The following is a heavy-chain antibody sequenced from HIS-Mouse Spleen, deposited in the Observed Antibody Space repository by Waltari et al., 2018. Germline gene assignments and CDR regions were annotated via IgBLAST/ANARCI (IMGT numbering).Heavy chain of an antibody. J-gene: IGHJ4*02. CDR1: GGSISSSSYY. CDR3: ARAYYYGSGSYYKGYFDY. D-gene: IGHD3-10*01. V-gene: IGHV4-39*07. CDR2: IYYSGRH. Sequence: QLQLQESGPGLVKPSETLSLTCTVSGGSISSSSYYWGWIRQPPGKGLEWIGSIYYSGRHSSNPSLKGRVTISVDPSKTQFSLKLSSVTAADTAVYYCARAYYYGSGSYYKGYFDYWGQGTLVTVSS.